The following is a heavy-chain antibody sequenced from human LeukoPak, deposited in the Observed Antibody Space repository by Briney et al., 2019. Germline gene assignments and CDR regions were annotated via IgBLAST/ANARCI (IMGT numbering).Heavy chain of an antibody. J-gene: IGHJ4*02. Sequence: SETLSLTCAVYGGSFSGYYWSWIRQPPGKGLEWIGEINHSGSTNYNPSLKSRVTISVGTSKNQFSLKLSSVTAADTAVYYCARGIRITMVRGVIRSGIPFDYWGQGTLVTVSS. CDR3: ARGIRITMVRGVIRSGIPFDY. V-gene: IGHV4-34*01. D-gene: IGHD3-10*01. CDR2: INHSGST. CDR1: GGSFSGYY.